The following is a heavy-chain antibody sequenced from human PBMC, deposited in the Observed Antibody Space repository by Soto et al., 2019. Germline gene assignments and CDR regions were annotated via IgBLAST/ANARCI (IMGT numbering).Heavy chain of an antibody. CDR2: IHDTGTT. D-gene: IGHD3-16*02. Sequence: ASETLSLTCTVSGDSLSTYYWSWIRQPAGERLEWIGRIHDTGTTNYNPSLKSRVTMSVDTSKNQFSLRVNSVTAVDTAVYYCARESVSGTYRFDSWGQGTLVTVSS. CDR3: ARESVSGTYRFDS. CDR1: GDSLSTYY. J-gene: IGHJ4*02. V-gene: IGHV4-4*07.